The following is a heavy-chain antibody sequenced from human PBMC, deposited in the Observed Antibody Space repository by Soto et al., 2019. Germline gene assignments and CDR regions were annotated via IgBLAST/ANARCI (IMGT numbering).Heavy chain of an antibody. CDR2: ISYDGSNK. J-gene: IGHJ6*02. D-gene: IGHD1-20*01. V-gene: IGHV3-30*18. CDR1: GFIFSSYG. Sequence: PRGSLRLSCVASGFIFSSYGMHWVRQAPGKGLEWVAVISYDGSNKSYADSVKGRFTISRDNSKNTLYLQMNSLRAEDAAVYYCAKEGTYNWNPYYYYYGMDVWGQGTTVTVSS. CDR3: AKEGTYNWNPYYYYYGMDV.